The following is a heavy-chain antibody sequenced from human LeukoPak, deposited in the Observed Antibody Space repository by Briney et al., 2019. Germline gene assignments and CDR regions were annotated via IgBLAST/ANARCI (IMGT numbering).Heavy chain of an antibody. J-gene: IGHJ4*02. CDR1: GNTFTRNY. CDR3: ARDAGYYVSGSSLDY. CDR2: ISPSGDST. D-gene: IGHD3-10*01. V-gene: IGHV1-46*01. Sequence: ASVTVSCKASGNTFTRNYIQWVRQAPGQGLEWMGIISPSGDSTTYAQKFQGRVTMTRDTSTRTVYMELSSLRSEDTAVYYCARDAGYYVSGSSLDYWAREPWSPSPQ.